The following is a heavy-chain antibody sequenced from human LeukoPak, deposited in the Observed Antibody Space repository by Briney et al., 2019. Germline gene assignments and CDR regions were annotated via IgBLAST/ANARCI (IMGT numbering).Heavy chain of an antibody. CDR2: IYYSGST. D-gene: IGHD3-22*01. Sequence: SETLSLTCTVSGGSISSSSYYWGWIRQPPGKGLEWIGSIYYSGSTYYNPSLKSRVTISVDTSKNQFSLKLSSVTAADTAVYYCARDGPGYYYDSSALNWFDPWGQETLVTVSS. J-gene: IGHJ5*02. CDR1: GGSISSSSYY. CDR3: ARDGPGYYYDSSALNWFDP. V-gene: IGHV4-39*07.